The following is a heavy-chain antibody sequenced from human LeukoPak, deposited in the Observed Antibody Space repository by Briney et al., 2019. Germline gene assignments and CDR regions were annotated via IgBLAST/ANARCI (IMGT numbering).Heavy chain of an antibody. Sequence: SETLSLTCTVSGGSISSSSYYWGWIRQPPGKGLEWMGSIYYSGSTYYNPSLKSRVPISVDTSKNQFSLTLSSVTAADTAVYYCARDRGYYDILTGYYSVCAFDIWGQGTMVTVSS. CDR2: IYYSGST. V-gene: IGHV4-39*07. CDR3: ARDRGYYDILTGYYSVCAFDI. J-gene: IGHJ3*02. CDR1: GGSISSSSYY. D-gene: IGHD3-9*01.